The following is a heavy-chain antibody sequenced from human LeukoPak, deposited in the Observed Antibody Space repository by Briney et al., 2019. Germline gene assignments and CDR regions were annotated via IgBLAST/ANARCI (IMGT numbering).Heavy chain of an antibody. CDR3: ARALPYSSSYPDHYFDY. D-gene: IGHD6-6*01. CDR2: IYYSVST. Sequence: SETLSLTCSVSGGSISSGGYYWSWIRQHPGKGLEWIGYIYYSVSTYYNPSLKSRVTISVDTSKNQFSLKLSSVTAADTAVYFCARALPYSSSYPDHYFDYWGQGTLVTVSS. CDR1: GGSISSGGYY. V-gene: IGHV4-31*03. J-gene: IGHJ4*02.